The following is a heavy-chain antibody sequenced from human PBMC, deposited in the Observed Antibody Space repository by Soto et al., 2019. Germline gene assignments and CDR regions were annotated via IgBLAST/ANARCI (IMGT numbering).Heavy chain of an antibody. CDR2: IIPVFGTT. CDR3: ARSAPYIVVRKPTGNQDYYGMDV. Sequence: QVQLVQSGAEVKKPGSSVKVFCKASGGTFSNYTISWVRQAPGQGLEWMGGIIPVFGTTDYEQKFQGRDTITADGSTSTAYMKLSSLRSADTAVYYCARSAPYIVVRKPTGNQDYYGMDVWGQGTTVPVSS. J-gene: IGHJ6*02. V-gene: IGHV1-69*01. D-gene: IGHD2-2*01. CDR1: GGTFSNYT.